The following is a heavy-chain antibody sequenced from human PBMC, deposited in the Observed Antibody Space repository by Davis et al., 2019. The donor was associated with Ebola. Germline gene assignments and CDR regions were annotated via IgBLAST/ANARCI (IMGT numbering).Heavy chain of an antibody. CDR1: GFTFGDYA. J-gene: IGHJ6*02. CDR3: TRDLSTMVWGVPPSGDYYYYGMDV. CDR2: IRSKAYGGTT. V-gene: IGHV3-49*04. D-gene: IGHD3-10*01. Sequence: GESLKISCTASGFTFGDYAMSWVRQAPGKGLEWVGFIRSKAYGGTTEYAASVKGRFTISRDDSKSIAYLQMNSLKTEDTAVYYCTRDLSTMVWGVPPSGDYYYYGMDVWGQGTTVTVSS.